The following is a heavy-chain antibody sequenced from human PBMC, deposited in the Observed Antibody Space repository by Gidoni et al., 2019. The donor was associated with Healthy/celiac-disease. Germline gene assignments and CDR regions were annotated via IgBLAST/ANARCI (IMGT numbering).Heavy chain of an antibody. CDR2: IYYSGST. CDR1: GGSISSYY. J-gene: IGHJ5*02. CDR3: ARDFTAGSNYVWFDP. V-gene: IGHV4-59*01. Sequence: QVQLQESGPGLVKPSETLSLTSTVSGGSISSYYWRWIRQPPGKGLEWIGYIYYSGSTNYNPSLKSRVTISVDTSKNQFSLKLSSVTAADTAVYYCARDFTAGSNYVWFDPWGQGTLVTVSS. D-gene: IGHD4-4*01.